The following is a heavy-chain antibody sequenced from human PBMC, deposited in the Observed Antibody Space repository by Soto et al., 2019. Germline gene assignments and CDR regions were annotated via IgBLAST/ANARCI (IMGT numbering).Heavy chain of an antibody. D-gene: IGHD6-13*01. CDR3: ARGSFIAAAGFDY. V-gene: IGHV1-2*02. CDR1: GYTFTSYD. J-gene: IGHJ4*02. CDR2: INPNSGGT. Sequence: ASVKVSCKASGYTFTSYDIIWVRQATGQGLEWMGWINPNSGGTNYAQKFQGRVTMTRDTSISTAYMELSRLRSDDTAVYYCARGSFIAAAGFDYWGQGTLVTVSS.